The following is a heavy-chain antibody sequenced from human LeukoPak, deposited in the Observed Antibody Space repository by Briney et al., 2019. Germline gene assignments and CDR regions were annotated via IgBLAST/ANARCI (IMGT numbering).Heavy chain of an antibody. CDR3: AKEGWGPYYYGSGQLYYFDY. J-gene: IGHJ4*02. D-gene: IGHD3-10*01. Sequence: GGSLRLSCAASGFTFSSYAMSWVRQAPGKGLEWVSAISGSGGSTYYADSVKGLFTISRDNSKNTLYLQMNSLRAEDTAVYYCAKEGWGPYYYGSGQLYYFDYWGQGTLVTVSS. V-gene: IGHV3-23*01. CDR1: GFTFSSYA. CDR2: ISGSGGST.